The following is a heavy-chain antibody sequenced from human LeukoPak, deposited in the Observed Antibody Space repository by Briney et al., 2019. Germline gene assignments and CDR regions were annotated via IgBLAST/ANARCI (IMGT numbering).Heavy chain of an antibody. Sequence: SETLSLTCALYGGSFSTYYWFWIRQPPGKGLEWIGEINHSGNTNYNPSLKSRVTISVDTSKNQFSLKLSSVTAADTAVYHCAPGWAAVDAYWGQGTLVTVSS. CDR1: GGSFSTYY. CDR2: INHSGNT. V-gene: IGHV4-34*01. CDR3: APGWAAVDAY. J-gene: IGHJ4*02. D-gene: IGHD6-13*01.